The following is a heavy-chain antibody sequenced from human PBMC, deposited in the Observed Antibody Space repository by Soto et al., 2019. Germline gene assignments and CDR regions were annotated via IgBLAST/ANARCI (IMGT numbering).Heavy chain of an antibody. CDR3: GRSLQYDSTGSSDY. CDR1: GGSISSDGYY. D-gene: IGHD3-22*01. V-gene: IGHV4-31*03. J-gene: IGHJ4*02. Sequence: QVQLQESGPGLVKPSQTLSLTCTVSGGSISSDGYYWSWIRQHPGKGLEWIGYIYYSGNIYYNTYIKSRVSISRDTSKNLFSLRLSSVTAADTAVYYWGRSLQYDSTGSSDYWGQGTLVIVST. CDR2: IYYSGNI.